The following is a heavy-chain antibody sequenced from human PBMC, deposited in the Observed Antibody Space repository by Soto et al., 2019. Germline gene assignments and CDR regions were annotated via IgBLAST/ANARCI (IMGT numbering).Heavy chain of an antibody. Sequence: QTGGSLRLSCAASGFTFSSYAMIWVRQAPGKGLEWVSAISGSGGSTYYADSVKGRFTISRDNSKNTLYLQMNSLRAEDTAVYYCAKGRPRIVVVPAFDYWGQGTLATVSS. V-gene: IGHV3-23*01. J-gene: IGHJ4*02. CDR2: ISGSGGST. D-gene: IGHD2-2*01. CDR3: AKGRPRIVVVPAFDY. CDR1: GFTFSSYA.